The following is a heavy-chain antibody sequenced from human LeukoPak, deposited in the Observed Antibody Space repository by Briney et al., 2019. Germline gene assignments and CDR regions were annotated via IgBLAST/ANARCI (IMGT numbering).Heavy chain of an antibody. CDR2: MNPNSGNT. Sequence: ASVTVSFKASGYTFTSYDINWVRQATGQGLEWMGWMNPNSGNTGYAQKFQGRVTMTRDMSTSTVYMELSSLRSEDTAVYYCARDLAYGLDYYYYYMDVWGKGTTVTVSS. CDR3: ARDLAYGLDYYYYYMDV. V-gene: IGHV1-8*02. D-gene: IGHD4-17*01. J-gene: IGHJ6*03. CDR1: GYTFTSYD.